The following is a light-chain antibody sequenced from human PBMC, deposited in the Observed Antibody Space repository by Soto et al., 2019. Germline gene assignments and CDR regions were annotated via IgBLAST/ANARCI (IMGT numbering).Light chain of an antibody. J-gene: IGKJ1*01. CDR2: GAS. Sequence: EIVLTQSPGTLSLSPGERPTLSCRTSQSVSNNYLAWYQQKPGXAPXXLIYGASSRATGIPDRFSGSGSGTVFTLSISRLHPEYFAVYYCQQYSNLWTFGQGTKVDIK. CDR3: QQYSNLWT. CDR1: QSVSNNY. V-gene: IGKV3-20*01.